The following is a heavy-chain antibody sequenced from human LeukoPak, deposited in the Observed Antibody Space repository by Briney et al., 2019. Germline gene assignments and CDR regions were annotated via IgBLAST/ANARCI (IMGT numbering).Heavy chain of an antibody. V-gene: IGHV4-59*01. Sequence: SETLSLTCTVSGGSISSYYWSWIRQPPGKGLEWIGYIYYSGSTNYNPSLKSRVTISVDTSKNQFSLKLSSVTAADTAVYYCARDPPTGPRMVSDYWGQGTLVTVSS. J-gene: IGHJ4*02. CDR3: ARDPPTGPRMVSDY. D-gene: IGHD2-8*01. CDR1: GGSISSYY. CDR2: IYYSGST.